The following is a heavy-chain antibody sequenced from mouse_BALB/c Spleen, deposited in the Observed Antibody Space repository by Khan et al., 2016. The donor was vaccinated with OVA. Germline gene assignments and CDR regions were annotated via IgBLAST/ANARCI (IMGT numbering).Heavy chain of an antibody. CDR3: AISHWAY. Sequence: EVELVESGGGLVQPGGSRKLSCAASGFTFSSFGMHWVRQAPEKGLEWVAYISSGSSTIYYADTVKGRFTISRANPKNTLVLQMTRLRSEDTAMYYCAISHWAYWGQGTLVTVSA. D-gene: IGHD4-1*01. CDR1: GFTFSSFG. J-gene: IGHJ3*01. V-gene: IGHV5-17*02. CDR2: ISSGSSTI.